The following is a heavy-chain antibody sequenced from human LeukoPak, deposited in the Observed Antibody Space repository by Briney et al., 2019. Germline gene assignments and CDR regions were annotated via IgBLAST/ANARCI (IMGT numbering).Heavy chain of an antibody. CDR2: ISYDATNQ. J-gene: IGHJ4*02. V-gene: IGHV3-33*01. D-gene: IGHD2-15*01. CDR1: GFAFSSFG. CDR3: ARDRGDCSGGSCYSDYFDY. Sequence: GRSLRLSCAASGFAFSSFGMHWVRQAPGKGLEWVAIISYDATNQYYADSVKGRFTISRDNSKNTLYLQLSSLRAEDTAVYYCARDRGDCSGGSCYSDYFDYWAREPWSPSPQ.